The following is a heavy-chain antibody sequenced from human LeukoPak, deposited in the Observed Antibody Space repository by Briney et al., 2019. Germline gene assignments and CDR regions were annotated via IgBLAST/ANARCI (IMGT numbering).Heavy chain of an antibody. D-gene: IGHD3-22*01. J-gene: IGHJ4*02. CDR2: IYHSGST. Sequence: TSSETLSLTCAVSGYSISSGYYWGWIRQPPGKGLEWIGSIYHSGSTYYNPSLKSRVTISVDTSKNQFSLKLSSVTAADTAVYYCARDHDYYDSSGHDYWGQGTLVTVSS. V-gene: IGHV4-38-2*02. CDR3: ARDHDYYDSSGHDY. CDR1: GYSISSGYY.